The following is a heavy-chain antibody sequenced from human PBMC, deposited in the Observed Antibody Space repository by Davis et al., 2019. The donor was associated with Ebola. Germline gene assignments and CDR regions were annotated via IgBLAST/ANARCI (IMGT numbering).Heavy chain of an antibody. Sequence: AASVKVSCKASGYSFTGYYMHWVRQAPGQGLEWMGWISAYNGNTNYAQKLQGRVTMTTDISTSTAYMELRSLRSDDTAVYYCARVRRPWELLLPDYYYYYGMDVWGKGTTVTVSS. CDR1: GYSFTGYY. CDR2: ISAYNGNT. CDR3: ARVRRPWELLLPDYYYYYGMDV. J-gene: IGHJ6*04. D-gene: IGHD1-26*01. V-gene: IGHV1-18*04.